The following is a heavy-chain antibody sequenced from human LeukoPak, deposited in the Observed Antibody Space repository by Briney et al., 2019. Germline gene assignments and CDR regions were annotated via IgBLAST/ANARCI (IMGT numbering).Heavy chain of an antibody. J-gene: IGHJ3*01. CDR2: ITANNTTK. Sequence: GGSLRLSCTASGLSFSSYNMNWVRQAPGKGPEWVAYITANNTTKYYADSVKGRFTISRDNAKKSLFLQMNSLRAEDTAVYYCAMLKNAFDFWGQGTMVTVSS. CDR3: AMLKNAFDF. CDR1: GLSFSSYN. V-gene: IGHV3-48*01.